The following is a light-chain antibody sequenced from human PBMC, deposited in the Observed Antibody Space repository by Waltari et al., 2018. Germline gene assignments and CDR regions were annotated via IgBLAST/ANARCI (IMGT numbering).Light chain of an antibody. CDR2: EVS. CDR1: SSDVGGYNY. V-gene: IGLV2-14*01. CDR3: SSYTSSSTPVV. Sequence: QSALTQPASVSGSPGQSITISCTGTSSDVGGYNYVSWYQQHPGKAPKLMIYEVSNRPAGVSKRFSGSKSGHTASLTSSGLQAEDEADYYCSSYTSSSTPVVFGGGTKLTVL. J-gene: IGLJ2*01.